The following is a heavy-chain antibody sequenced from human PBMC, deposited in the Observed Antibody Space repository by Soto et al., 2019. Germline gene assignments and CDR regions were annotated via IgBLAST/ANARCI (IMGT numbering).Heavy chain of an antibody. J-gene: IGHJ4*02. CDR3: TKDTFGGRDS. Sequence: EGQLVESGGGLVQPGGSLRLSCTGSGIDLSIYWMHWVRQAPGKGLVWVSRINPESTTISYADSVKGRFTISRDNAENTLFLHMNSLSAEDTGVYYCTKDTFGGRDSWGQGTLVTVSS. CDR2: INPESTTI. CDR1: GIDLSIYW. V-gene: IGHV3-74*01. D-gene: IGHD2-15*01.